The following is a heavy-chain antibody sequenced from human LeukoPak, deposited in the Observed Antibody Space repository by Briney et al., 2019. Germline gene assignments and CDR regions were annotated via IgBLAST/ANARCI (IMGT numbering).Heavy chain of an antibody. CDR2: MRYDGSKE. Sequence: GGSLRLSCAASGFIFSNYGIHWVRQAPGKGLEWVTFMRYDGSKEFYADSVKGRFTISRDNSKNTLYLQMNSPRAEDTAVYYCAKSDSSSSIYMDVWGKGTTVTVSS. CDR1: GFIFSNYG. V-gene: IGHV3-30*02. CDR3: AKSDSSSSIYMDV. D-gene: IGHD6-6*01. J-gene: IGHJ6*03.